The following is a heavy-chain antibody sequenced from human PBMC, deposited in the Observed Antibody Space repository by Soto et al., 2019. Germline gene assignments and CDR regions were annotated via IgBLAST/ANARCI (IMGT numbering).Heavy chain of an antibody. CDR2: MNPNSGNT. CDR3: ARGYYYCSGPPLEDYYYMDV. Sequence: ASVKVSCKASGYTFTSYDINWVRQATGQGLEWMGWMNPNSGNTGYAQKFQGRVTMTRNTSLSTAYMELSSLRSEDTAVYYCARGYYYCSGPPLEDYYYMDVWGKGTTVTVSS. V-gene: IGHV1-8*01. J-gene: IGHJ6*03. D-gene: IGHD3-10*01. CDR1: GYTFTSYD.